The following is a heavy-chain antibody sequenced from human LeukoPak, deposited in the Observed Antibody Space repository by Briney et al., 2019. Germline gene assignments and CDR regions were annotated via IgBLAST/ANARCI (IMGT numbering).Heavy chain of an antibody. CDR1: GGTFSSYA. CDR2: IIPILGIA. CDR3: ARDRIAVAGPFDY. J-gene: IGHJ4*02. V-gene: IGHV1-69*04. D-gene: IGHD6-19*01. Sequence: SVKVSCKASGGTFSSYAISWVRQAPGQGLEWMGRIIPILGIANYAQKFRGRVTITADKSTSTAYMELSSLRSEDTAVYYCARDRIAVAGPFDYWGQGTLVTVSS.